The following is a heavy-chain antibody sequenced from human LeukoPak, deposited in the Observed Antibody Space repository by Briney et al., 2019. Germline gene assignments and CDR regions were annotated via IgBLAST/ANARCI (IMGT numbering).Heavy chain of an antibody. V-gene: IGHV3-7*01. CDR1: GLTFSTHW. J-gene: IGHJ4*02. Sequence: GGSLRLSCEASGLTFSTHWMTWVRQAPGKGLEWVANIKQDGSEKYYVDSVKGRFTISRDNAKNSLYLQMNSLRPEDTAVYYCAREGSYCGGACYSNYYFDYWGQGTLVTVSS. CDR2: IKQDGSEK. CDR3: AREGSYCGGACYSNYYFDY. D-gene: IGHD2-21*02.